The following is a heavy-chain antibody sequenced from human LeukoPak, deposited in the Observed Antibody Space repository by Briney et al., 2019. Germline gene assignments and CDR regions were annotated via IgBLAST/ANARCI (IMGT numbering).Heavy chain of an antibody. D-gene: IGHD3-10*01. Sequence: PSETLSLTCAVYGGSFSGYYWSWIRHPPGKGLEWIGEINHSGSTNYNPSLKSRVTISVDTSKNQFSLKLSSVTAADTAVYYCARGAGFGEFPFDYWGQGTLVTVSS. J-gene: IGHJ4*02. CDR3: ARGAGFGEFPFDY. V-gene: IGHV4-34*01. CDR1: GGSFSGYY. CDR2: INHSGST.